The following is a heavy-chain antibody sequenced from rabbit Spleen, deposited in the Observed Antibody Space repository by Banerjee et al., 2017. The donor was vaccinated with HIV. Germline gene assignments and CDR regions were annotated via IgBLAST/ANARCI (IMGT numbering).Heavy chain of an antibody. Sequence: QEQLVESGGDLVKPEGSLTLTCTASGFSFSSSYYMCWVRQAPGKGLEWIACIYAGSSGVTGYASWAKGRFTITRSTSLNTVTLQLNSLTAADTATYFCARDAGRTTYYADQLNLWGQGTLVTVS. J-gene: IGHJ4*01. CDR2: IYAGSSGVT. V-gene: IGHV1S45*01. CDR3: ARDAGRTTYYADQLNL. D-gene: IGHD1-1*01. CDR1: GFSFSSSYY.